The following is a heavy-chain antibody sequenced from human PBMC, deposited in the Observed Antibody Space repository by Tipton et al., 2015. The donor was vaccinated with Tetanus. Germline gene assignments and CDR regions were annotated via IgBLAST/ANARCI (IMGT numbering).Heavy chain of an antibody. CDR1: GDSVSGYY. CDR3: ARWIGVIPVTGNDAFDV. CDR2: INEGGST. D-gene: IGHD3-16*01. J-gene: IGHJ3*01. Sequence: TLSLTCTVSGDSVSGYYWSWIRQPPGKGLEWIGEINEGGSTNYNPSLESRVSISVDTSKHRFSLKVNSVIAADTATYYCARWIGVIPVTGNDAFDVWGPGAMVTVSS. V-gene: IGHV4-34*01.